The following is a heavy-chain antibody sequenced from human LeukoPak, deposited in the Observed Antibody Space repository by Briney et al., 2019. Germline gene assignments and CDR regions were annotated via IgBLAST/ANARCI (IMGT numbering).Heavy chain of an antibody. D-gene: IGHD3-3*01. J-gene: IGHJ5*02. V-gene: IGHV5-51*01. Sequence: GESLKISCKGSGYSFTSYWIGWVRQMPGKGLEWMGIIYPGDPDTRYSPSFQGQVTISADKSISTAYLQWSSLKASDTAMYHCARQMDFWSGYYNWFDPWGQGTLVTVSS. CDR3: ARQMDFWSGYYNWFDP. CDR2: IYPGDPDT. CDR1: GYSFTSYW.